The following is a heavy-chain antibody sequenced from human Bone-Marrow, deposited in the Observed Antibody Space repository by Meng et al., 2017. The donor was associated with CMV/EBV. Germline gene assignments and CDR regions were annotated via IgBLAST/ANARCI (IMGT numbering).Heavy chain of an antibody. CDR2: INPNSGGT. D-gene: IGHD3-22*01. CDR1: GYTFTGYY. Sequence: ASVKVSCKASGYTFTGYYMHWVRQAPGQGLEWMGWINPNSGGTNYAQKFQGRVTMTRDTSISTAYMELSRLRSDDTAVYYCARVGDYYDSSGYWDWGQGTLVTFSS. CDR3: ARVGDYYDSSGYWD. J-gene: IGHJ4*02. V-gene: IGHV1-2*02.